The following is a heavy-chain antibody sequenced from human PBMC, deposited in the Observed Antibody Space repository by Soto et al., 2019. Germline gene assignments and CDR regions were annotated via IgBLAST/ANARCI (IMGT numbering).Heavy chain of an antibody. Sequence: EASVKVSCKASGYKFTTYFIHGVRQAPGQGLEWMGMIHPSGDTGYAQKFRGRVTMTIDTSTTTAYMELRNLRSEDTAVYFSVRGYCTTAPCSGDFQFWGQGTLVTVSS. CDR2: IHPSGDT. J-gene: IGHJ1*01. V-gene: IGHV1-46*01. CDR1: GYKFTTYF. CDR3: VRGYCTTAPCSGDFQF. D-gene: IGHD2-15*01.